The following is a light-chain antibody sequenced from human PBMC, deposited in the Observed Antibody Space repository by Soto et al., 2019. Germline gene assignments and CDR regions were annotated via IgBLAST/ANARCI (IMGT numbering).Light chain of an antibody. V-gene: IGKV1-5*03. CDR1: QSFNTW. J-gene: IGKJ1*01. CDR3: QQYNSFPWT. CDR2: KAS. Sequence: EIQMTQSPSTLSASVGDRVTITCLASQSFNTWLAWYQQKPGKAPNLLIYKASSLASGVPSRFSGSGSGTEFTLTISSLQPDDLAAYYCQQYNSFPWTFGQGTKVDI.